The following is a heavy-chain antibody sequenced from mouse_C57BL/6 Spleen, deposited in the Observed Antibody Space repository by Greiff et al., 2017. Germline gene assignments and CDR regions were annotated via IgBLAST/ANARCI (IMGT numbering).Heavy chain of an antibody. Sequence: QVQLQQSGAELARPGASVTLSCKASGYTFTSYGISWVKQRPGQGLEWIGEIYPRSGTNYYNEKFKGKATLTADNTSSTAYMELRSLTSEDSAVYFCARYYCGSSYHFDYWGQGTTLTVSS. CDR2: IYPRSGTN. J-gene: IGHJ2*01. D-gene: IGHD1-1*01. CDR1: GYTFTSYG. CDR3: ARYYCGSSYHFDY. V-gene: IGHV1-81*01.